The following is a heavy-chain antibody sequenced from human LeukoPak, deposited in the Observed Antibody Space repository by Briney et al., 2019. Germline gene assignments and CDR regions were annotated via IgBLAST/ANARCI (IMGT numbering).Heavy chain of an antibody. CDR1: GGSISSATHY. D-gene: IGHD2-15*01. J-gene: IGHJ4*02. Sequence: PSETLSLTCTVSGGSISSATHYWSWIRQPAGKGLEWIGRIYTSGSTNYNPSLKSRVTISVDTSKNQFSLKLSSVTAADTAVYYCARNSCPSGSCYENRGYFDYWGQGTLVTVSS. CDR3: ARNSCPSGSCYENRGYFDY. CDR2: IYTSGST. V-gene: IGHV4-61*02.